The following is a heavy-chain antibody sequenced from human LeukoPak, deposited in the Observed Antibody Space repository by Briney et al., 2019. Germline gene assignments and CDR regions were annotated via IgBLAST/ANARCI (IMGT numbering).Heavy chain of an antibody. V-gene: IGHV1-69*04. CDR2: IIPILGIA. CDR3: AGVDPVTVATGN. CDR1: GGTFSSHA. D-gene: IGHD5-12*01. J-gene: IGHJ4*02. Sequence: ASVKVSCKASGGTFSSHAISWVRQAPGQGLEWMGRIIPILGIANYAQKFQGRVTITADKSTSTAYMELSSLRSEDTAVYYCAGVDPVTVATGNWGQGTLVTVSS.